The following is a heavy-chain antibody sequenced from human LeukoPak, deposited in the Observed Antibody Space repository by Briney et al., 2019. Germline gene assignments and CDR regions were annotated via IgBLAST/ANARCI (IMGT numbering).Heavy chain of an antibody. CDR1: GFTFSNYG. V-gene: IGHV3-30*18. J-gene: IGHJ4*02. D-gene: IGHD3-10*01. CDR2: ISYDGSNT. CDR3: ANENYYGSGSYPDH. Sequence: GGSLRLSCAASGFTFSNYGMHWVRQAPGKGLEWVAIISYDGSNTYYADSVKGRFTISRDNSKNTLYLQMNSLRAEDTAVYYCANENYYGSGSYPDHWGQGTLVTVSS.